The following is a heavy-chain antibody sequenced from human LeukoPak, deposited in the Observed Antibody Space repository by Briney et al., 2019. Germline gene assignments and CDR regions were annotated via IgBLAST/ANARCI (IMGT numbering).Heavy chain of an antibody. CDR1: GFTFSSYS. V-gene: IGHV3-21*01. J-gene: IGHJ1*01. D-gene: IGHD6-13*01. CDR3: ARASRQLANEYFQH. Sequence: MAGGSLRLSCAASGFTFSSYSMNWVRQAPGKGLEWVSSISSSSSYIYYADSVKGRFTISRDNAKNSLYLQMNSLRAEDTAVYYCARASRQLANEYFQHWGQGTLVTVSS. CDR2: ISSSSSYI.